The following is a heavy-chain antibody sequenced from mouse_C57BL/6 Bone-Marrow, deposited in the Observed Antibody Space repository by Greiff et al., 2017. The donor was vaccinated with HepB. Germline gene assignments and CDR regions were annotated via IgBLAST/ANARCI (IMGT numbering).Heavy chain of an antibody. D-gene: IGHD1-1*01. CDR1: GYTFTDYE. V-gene: IGHV1-15*01. J-gene: IGHJ2*01. Sequence: VQVVESGAELVRPGASVTLSCKASGYTFTDYEMHWVKQTPVHGLEWIGAIDPETGGTAYNQKFKGKAILTADKSSSTAYMELRSLTSEDSAVYYCTRDGSSLWYFDYWGQGTTLTVS. CDR3: TRDGSSLWYFDY. CDR2: IDPETGGT.